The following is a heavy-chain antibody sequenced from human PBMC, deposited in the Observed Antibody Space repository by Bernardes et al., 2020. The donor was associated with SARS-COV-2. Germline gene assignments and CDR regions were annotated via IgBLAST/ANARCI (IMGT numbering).Heavy chain of an antibody. Sequence: GGSLRLSCAASGFTFSSYGMHWVRQAPGKGLEWVAVISYDGSNKYYADSVKGRFTISRDNSKNTLYLQMNSLRAEDTAVYYCAKDGAPGYSSSWYVLGVDYYYGMDVWGQGTTVTVSS. CDR2: ISYDGSNK. CDR3: AKDGAPGYSSSWYVLGVDYYYGMDV. D-gene: IGHD6-13*01. J-gene: IGHJ6*02. V-gene: IGHV3-30*18. CDR1: GFTFSSYG.